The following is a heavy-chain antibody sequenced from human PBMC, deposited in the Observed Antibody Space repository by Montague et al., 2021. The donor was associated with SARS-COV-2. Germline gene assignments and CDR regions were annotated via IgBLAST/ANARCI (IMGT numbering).Heavy chain of an antibody. J-gene: IGHJ4*02. D-gene: IGHD6-19*01. CDR3: ARPVSVSGWFYFDD. Sequence: SETLSLTCIVSGESIDRDTYYWGWIRQSPGKGLAWIGSLSSSGSTYYNPSLRSRVTISMDTSKNHFSLKVNSVTATDTAVYFCARPVSVSGWFYFDDWGQGTLVSVSS. CDR2: LSSSGST. V-gene: IGHV4-39*02. CDR1: GESIDRDTYY.